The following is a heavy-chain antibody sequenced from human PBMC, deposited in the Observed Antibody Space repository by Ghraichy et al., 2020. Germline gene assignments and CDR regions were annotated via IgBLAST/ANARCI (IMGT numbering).Heavy chain of an antibody. J-gene: IGHJ2*01. Sequence: SETLSLTCAVSGGSISSGGYSWSWIRQPPGKGLEWIGYIYHSGSTYYNPSLKSRVTISVDRSKNQFSLKLSSVTAADTAVYYCARGGVTGDWYFDLWGRGTLVTVSS. CDR2: IYHSGST. D-gene: IGHD3-16*01. CDR3: ARGGVTGDWYFDL. CDR1: GGSISSGGYS. V-gene: IGHV4-30-2*01.